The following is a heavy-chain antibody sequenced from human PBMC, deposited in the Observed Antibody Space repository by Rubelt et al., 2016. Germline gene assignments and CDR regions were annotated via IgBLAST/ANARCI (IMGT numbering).Heavy chain of an antibody. CDR1: GGSIRSSNYY. V-gene: IGHV4-39*07. J-gene: IGHJ4*02. Sequence: QLQLQESGPGLVKPSETLSLTCTVSGGSIRSSNYYWGWIRPPPGKGLEWIGTLYYGWSSYYNPSLKSRVTISAEQSNNQFSLNLSFVTAADTAVYYCANFRREDYPDFWGQGTLVTVSS. CDR2: LYYGWSS. CDR3: ANFRREDYPDF.